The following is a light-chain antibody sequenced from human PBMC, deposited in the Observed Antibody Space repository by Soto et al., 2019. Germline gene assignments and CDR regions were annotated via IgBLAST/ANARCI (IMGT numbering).Light chain of an antibody. CDR1: QGVTTN. CDR2: GAS. V-gene: IGKV3-15*01. CDR3: HQYNNWQT. J-gene: IGKJ1*01. Sequence: EIVLTQSPATLSVSPGETATLSCRASQGVTTNLAWYQQKPGQAPRLLIYGASTRATGVPARFSGTGSGTEFTLTISSMLSEDSAVYHCHQYNNWQTFGQGTKVEIK.